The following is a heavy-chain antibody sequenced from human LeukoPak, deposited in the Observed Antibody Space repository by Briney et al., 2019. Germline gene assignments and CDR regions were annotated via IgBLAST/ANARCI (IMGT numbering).Heavy chain of an antibody. CDR1: GGSISSYY. V-gene: IGHV4-59*01. D-gene: IGHD5-12*01. CDR3: ARDVAGLYYFDY. CDR2: IYYSGST. Sequence: SETLSLTCTVSGGSISSYYWSWIRQPPGKGLEWIGYIYYSGSTNYNPSLKSRVTISVDTSKNQFSLKLSSVTAADTAVYYCARDVAGLYYFDYWGQGTLVTVSS. J-gene: IGHJ4*02.